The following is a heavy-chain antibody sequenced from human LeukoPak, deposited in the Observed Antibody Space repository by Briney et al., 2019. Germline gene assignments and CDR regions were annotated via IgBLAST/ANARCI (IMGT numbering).Heavy chain of an antibody. D-gene: IGHD5-18*01. CDR1: GGSLSSDS. CDR2: TSSIGRT. V-gene: IGHV4-59*01. CDR3: ARAEGYSYGYYWFDP. Sequence: SESLSLTCIVSGGSLSSDSRSWVRQPPGGGLEWIGYTSSIGRTNYKPSLKSRVTISVDTSKTQFSLKMTSVTAADTAVYYCARAEGYSYGYYWFDPWGQGTLVTVSS. J-gene: IGHJ5*02.